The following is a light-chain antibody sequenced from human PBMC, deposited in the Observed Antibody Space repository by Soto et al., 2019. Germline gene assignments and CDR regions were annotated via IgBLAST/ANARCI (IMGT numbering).Light chain of an antibody. V-gene: IGKV3-20*01. CDR3: QQYGSSPRT. CDR2: GAS. Sequence: EIVLTQSPGTLSLSPGDRATLSCRTSHSVPSNYLAWYQQNPGQAPRLLIYGASNRPGGIPDRFSGSGSGTDFTLTISRLAPEDFAVYYCQQYGSSPRTFGQGTKVEIK. J-gene: IGKJ2*01. CDR1: HSVPSNY.